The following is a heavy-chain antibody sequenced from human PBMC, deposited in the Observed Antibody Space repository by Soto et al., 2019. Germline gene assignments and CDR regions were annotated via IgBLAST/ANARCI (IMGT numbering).Heavy chain of an antibody. CDR1: GGTFSTYA. V-gene: IGHV1-69*12. CDR3: SSEIQRWLRRINNCYSG. CDR2: IIPMFGTA. J-gene: IGHJ4*02. Sequence: QVQLVQSGAEVKKPESSVKVSCKAPGGTFSTYAISWVRQAPGQGLEWMGGIIPMFGTANYAQRFQDRVTITADESRTTVYMELKSLRSEDTAVYFGSSEIQRWLRRINNCYSGWGQGTLVTVSS. D-gene: IGHD5-12*01.